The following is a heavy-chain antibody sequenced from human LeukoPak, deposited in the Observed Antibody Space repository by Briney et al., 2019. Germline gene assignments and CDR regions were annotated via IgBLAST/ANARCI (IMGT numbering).Heavy chain of an antibody. CDR1: GGSFSGYY. Sequence: PSETLSLTCAVYGGSFSGYYWSWIRQPPGKGLEWLGEINHSGSTNYNPSLKSRVTISVDTSKNQFSLKLSSVTAADTAVYYCATSYYDFWSGYYTREYYFDYWGQGTLVTVSS. CDR2: INHSGST. CDR3: ATSYYDFWSGYYTREYYFDY. V-gene: IGHV4-34*01. D-gene: IGHD3-3*01. J-gene: IGHJ4*02.